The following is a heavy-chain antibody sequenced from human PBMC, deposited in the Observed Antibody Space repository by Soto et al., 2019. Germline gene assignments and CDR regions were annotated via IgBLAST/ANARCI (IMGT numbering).Heavy chain of an antibody. CDR2: IIPILGTA. Sequence: QVQLVQSGAEVKKPGSSVKVSCKASGGTFSSYAISWVRQAPGQGLEWMGGIIPILGTANYAQKFQRRVTITADKSTSTASMELSSLRSEDKAVYYCARYKGGLRLGGLSSKPCGDVGGQGTTVTVSS. J-gene: IGHJ6*02. D-gene: IGHD3-16*02. V-gene: IGHV1-69*06. CDR3: ARYKGGLRLGGLSSKPCGDV. CDR1: GGTFSSYA.